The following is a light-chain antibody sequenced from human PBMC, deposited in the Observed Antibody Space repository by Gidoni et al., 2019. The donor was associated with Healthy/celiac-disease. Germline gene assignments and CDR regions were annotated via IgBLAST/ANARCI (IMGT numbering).Light chain of an antibody. CDR3: QAWDSSTVV. J-gene: IGLJ2*01. CDR1: KVGDKY. CDR2: QDS. Sequence: SYELTQPPSVSGSPGQTASITCSGDKVGDKYACWYQQKPGQSPVLVIYQDSKRPSGIPERFSGSNSGNTATLTISGTQAMDEADYYCQAWDSSTVVFGGGTKLTVL. V-gene: IGLV3-1*01.